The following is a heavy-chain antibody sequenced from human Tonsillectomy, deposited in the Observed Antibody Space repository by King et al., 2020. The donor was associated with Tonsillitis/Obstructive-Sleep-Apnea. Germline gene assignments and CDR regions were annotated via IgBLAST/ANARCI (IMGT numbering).Heavy chain of an antibody. CDR1: GGTFSSYA. CDR2: IIPILGIA. Sequence: QVQLVQSGAEVKKPGSSVKVSCKASGGTFSSYAISWVRQAPGQGLEWMGRIIPILGIANYAQKFQGRVTITADKSTSTAYMELSSLRSEDTAVYYCARDRGVSWVAEYMDVWGKGTTVTVSS. CDR3: ARDRGVSWVAEYMDV. V-gene: IGHV1-69*04. D-gene: IGHD3-10*01. J-gene: IGHJ6*03.